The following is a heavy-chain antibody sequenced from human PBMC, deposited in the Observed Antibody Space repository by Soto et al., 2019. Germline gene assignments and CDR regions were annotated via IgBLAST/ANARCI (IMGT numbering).Heavy chain of an antibody. J-gene: IGHJ4*02. CDR2: IYYSGST. D-gene: IGHD1-26*01. Sequence: SETLSLTCTVSGGSISSYYWSWIRQPPGKGLEWIGYIYYSGSTNYNPSLKSRVTISVDTSKNQFSLKLSSVTAADTAVYYCARVGSGGAHASSDVVPFDYWGQGTLVTVSS. CDR3: ARVGSGGAHASSDVVPFDY. V-gene: IGHV4-59*01. CDR1: GGSISSYY.